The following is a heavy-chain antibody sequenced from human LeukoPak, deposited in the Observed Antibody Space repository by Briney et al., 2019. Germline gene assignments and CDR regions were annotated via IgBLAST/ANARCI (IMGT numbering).Heavy chain of an antibody. CDR1: GGSISSYY. Sequence: SETLSLTCTVSGGSISSYYWSWIRQPPGKGLEWIGYIYYTGSGNYNPSLKSRVTISVDTSRNQFSLKLTSVTAADTAVYYCARDDSSSWFYYYIDVWGKGTTVTVSS. J-gene: IGHJ6*03. CDR2: IYYTGSG. V-gene: IGHV4-59*12. CDR3: ARDDSSSWFYYYIDV. D-gene: IGHD6-13*01.